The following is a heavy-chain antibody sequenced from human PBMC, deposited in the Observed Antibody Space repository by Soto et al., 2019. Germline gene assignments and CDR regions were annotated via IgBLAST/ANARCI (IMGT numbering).Heavy chain of an antibody. D-gene: IGHD6-19*01. CDR1: GYSFTSYW. J-gene: IGHJ4*02. V-gene: IGHV5-10-1*01. CDR3: ATLAGDLFDY. Sequence: PGESLKISCKGSGYSFTSYWISWVRQMPGKGLEWMGRIDPSDSYTNYSPSFQGHVTISADKPISTAYLQWSSLKASDTAMYYCATLAGDLFDYWGRGTLVTVSS. CDR2: IDPSDSYT.